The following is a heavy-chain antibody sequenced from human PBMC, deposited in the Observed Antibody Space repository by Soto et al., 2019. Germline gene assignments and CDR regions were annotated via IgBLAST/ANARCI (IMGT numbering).Heavy chain of an antibody. CDR1: GGSISSGDYY. CDR3: ARGDWFHP. Sequence: SETLSLTCTVSGGSISSGDYYWNWIRQPPGKGLEWVGYIYYTGTTKYNPSLKSRATLSVDTAKNRFSLNLTSLTAADTAVYYCARGDWFHPWGQGTLVTVSS. CDR2: IYYTGTT. V-gene: IGHV4-30-4*01. J-gene: IGHJ5*02.